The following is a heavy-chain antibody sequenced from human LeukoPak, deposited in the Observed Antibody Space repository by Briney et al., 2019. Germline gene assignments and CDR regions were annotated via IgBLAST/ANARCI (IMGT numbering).Heavy chain of an antibody. Sequence: PGGSLRLSCAGSGFTVSSNYMSWVRQAPGKGLEWVAVISYDGSNKYYADSVKGRFTISRDNSKNTLYLQMNSLRAEDTAVYYCAKCLSSWYGWDFDYWGQGTLVTVSS. CDR2: ISYDGSNK. CDR1: GFTVSSNY. D-gene: IGHD6-13*01. V-gene: IGHV3-30*18. CDR3: AKCLSSWYGWDFDY. J-gene: IGHJ4*02.